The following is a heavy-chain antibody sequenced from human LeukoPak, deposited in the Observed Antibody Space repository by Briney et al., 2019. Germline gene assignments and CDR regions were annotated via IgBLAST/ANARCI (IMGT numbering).Heavy chain of an antibody. Sequence: GGSLRLSCAASGFTFSSYWMNWVRQAPGKGLEWVANIKKDGSDKNYLGSVKGRFTISRDNAKNSLYLQMNSLRAEDTAVYYCARDPGSSGLYFDYWGQGTLVTVSS. CDR2: IKKDGSDK. V-gene: IGHV3-7*01. D-gene: IGHD6-19*01. CDR3: ARDPGSSGLYFDY. CDR1: GFTFSSYW. J-gene: IGHJ4*02.